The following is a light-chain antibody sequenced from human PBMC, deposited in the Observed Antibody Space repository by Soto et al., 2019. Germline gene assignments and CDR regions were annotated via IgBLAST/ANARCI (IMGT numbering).Light chain of an antibody. J-gene: IGKJ1*01. CDR3: QQYGSSPPRT. V-gene: IGKV3-20*01. CDR1: QSVSNDF. Sequence: EIVLTQSPGILSLSPGERATLSCRASQSVSNDFLAWYQQKPGQAPRLLIYGASTMATDVPDRFSGSGSGADFTLSISRLETEDFAVYYCQQYGSSPPRTFGQGTKVDMK. CDR2: GAS.